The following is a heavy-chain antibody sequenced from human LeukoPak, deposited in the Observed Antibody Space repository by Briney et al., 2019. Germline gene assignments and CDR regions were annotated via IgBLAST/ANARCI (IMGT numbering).Heavy chain of an antibody. Sequence: ASVKVSCKVSGYTLTELSMHWVRQAPGKGLEWMGGFNPEDGETIYAQKFQGRVTMTEDTSADTAYMELSSLRSEDTAVYYCATWVGTTLIFDYWGQGILVTVSS. D-gene: IGHD2-21*02. CDR3: ATWVGTTLIFDY. CDR1: GYTLTELS. V-gene: IGHV1-24*01. J-gene: IGHJ4*02. CDR2: FNPEDGET.